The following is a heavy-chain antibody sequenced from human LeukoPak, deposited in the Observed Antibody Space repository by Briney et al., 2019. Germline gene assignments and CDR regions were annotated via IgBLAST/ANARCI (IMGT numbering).Heavy chain of an antibody. Sequence: GGSLRVSCAASGFTFSSYAMSWVRQAPGKGLEWVSAISGSDGSTYSADSVKGRFTISRDNSNNTLYLQMNSLRAEDTAVYYCARCLYYYGSGSYYVDYWGQGTLVTVSS. V-gene: IGHV3-23*01. D-gene: IGHD3-10*01. CDR1: GFTFSSYA. CDR3: ARCLYYYGSGSYYVDY. CDR2: ISGSDGST. J-gene: IGHJ4*02.